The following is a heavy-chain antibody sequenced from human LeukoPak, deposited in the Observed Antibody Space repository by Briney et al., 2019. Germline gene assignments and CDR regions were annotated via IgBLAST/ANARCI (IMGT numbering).Heavy chain of an antibody. D-gene: IGHD3-22*01. J-gene: IGHJ4*02. V-gene: IGHV4-34*01. Sequence: SETLSLTCAVYGGPFSGYFWTWIRQPPGKGLEWIGEITHSGSTNYNPSLKSRVIISTDTSNNQFSLKLSSVTAADTAVYYCARGPPQTYFHGNGYYYFDYWGQGTLVTVSS. CDR1: GGPFSGYF. CDR3: ARGPPQTYFHGNGYYYFDY. CDR2: ITHSGST.